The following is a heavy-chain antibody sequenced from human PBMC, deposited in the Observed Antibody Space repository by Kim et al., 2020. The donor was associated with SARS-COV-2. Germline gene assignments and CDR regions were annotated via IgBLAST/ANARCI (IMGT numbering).Heavy chain of an antibody. D-gene: IGHD3-22*01. CDR3: AKDYRPHRSSGYCGYDY. CDR2: ISGSGGST. V-gene: IGHV3-23*01. J-gene: IGHJ4*02. Sequence: GGSLRLSCAASGFTFSSYAMSWVRQAPGKGLEWVSAISGSGGSTYYADSVKGRFTISRDNSKNTLYLQMNSLRAEDTAVYYCAKDYRPHRSSGYCGYDYWGQGTLVTVSS. CDR1: GFTFSSYA.